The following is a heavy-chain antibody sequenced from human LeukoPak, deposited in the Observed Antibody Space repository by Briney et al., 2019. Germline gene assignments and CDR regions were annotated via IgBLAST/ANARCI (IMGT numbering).Heavy chain of an antibody. CDR2: ISSSSSYI. J-gene: IGHJ4*02. V-gene: IGHV3-21*01. Sequence: GGSLRLSCAASGFTFSSYSMNWVRQAPGKGLEWVSSISSSSSYIYYADSVKGRFTISRDNAKNSLYLQMNSLRAEDTAVYYCASLFWSGLYFDYWGQGPWSPSPQ. D-gene: IGHD3-3*01. CDR3: ASLFWSGLYFDY. CDR1: GFTFSSYS.